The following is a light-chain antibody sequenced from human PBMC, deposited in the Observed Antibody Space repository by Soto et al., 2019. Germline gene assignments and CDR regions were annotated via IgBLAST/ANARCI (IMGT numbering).Light chain of an antibody. CDR2: VERSGGY. CDR1: SGHSTYI. V-gene: IGLV4-60*03. CDR3: ETWDSNTHKV. J-gene: IGLJ2*01. Sequence: QLVLTQSSSASASLGSSVKLTCTLSSGHSTYIIAWHQQQPGKAPRYLMKVERSGGYNKGSGVPDRFSGSSSGADRYLTISKLQSEGEADYYCETWDSNTHKVFGGGTQLTVL.